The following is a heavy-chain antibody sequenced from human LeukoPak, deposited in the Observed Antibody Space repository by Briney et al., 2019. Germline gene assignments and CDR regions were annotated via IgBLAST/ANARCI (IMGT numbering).Heavy chain of an antibody. CDR2: INPNSGGT. D-gene: IGHD7-27*01. Sequence: GASVKVSCKASGYTFTGYYMHWVRQAPGQGLEWMGRINPNSGGTNYAQKFQGRVTMTRDTSIGTAYMELSRLRSDDTAVYYCARDRGELGDEGWFDPWGQRTLVTVSS. CDR3: ARDRGELGDEGWFDP. V-gene: IGHV1-2*06. CDR1: GYTFTGYY. J-gene: IGHJ5*02.